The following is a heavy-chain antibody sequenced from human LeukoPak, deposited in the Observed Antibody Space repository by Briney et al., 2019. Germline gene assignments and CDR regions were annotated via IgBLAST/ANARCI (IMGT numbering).Heavy chain of an antibody. V-gene: IGHV1-2*02. Sequence: RWASVKVSCKASGYTFTSYAMHWVRQAPGQGLEWMGWINPNSGGTNYAQKFQGRVTMTRDTSISTAYMELSRLRSDDTAVYYCARGVSGWYIARFDPWGQGTLVTVSS. CDR3: ARGVSGWYIARFDP. CDR1: GYTFTSYA. J-gene: IGHJ5*02. CDR2: INPNSGGT. D-gene: IGHD6-19*01.